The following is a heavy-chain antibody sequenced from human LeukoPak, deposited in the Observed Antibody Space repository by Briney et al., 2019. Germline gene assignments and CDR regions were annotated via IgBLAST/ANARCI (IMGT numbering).Heavy chain of an antibody. CDR1: GASVSDGNYY. D-gene: IGHD2-21*01. CDR2: IYYSGST. V-gene: IGHV4-61*01. J-gene: IGHJ4*02. CDR3: AGHPYSLQYYFNY. Sequence: SETLSLTCSVSGASVSDGNYYWSWIRQPPGKGLEWIGYIYYSGSTNYNPSLKSRVTISVDTSKNQFSLKLSSVTAADTAVYFCAGHPYSLQYYFNYWGQGTPVTVSS.